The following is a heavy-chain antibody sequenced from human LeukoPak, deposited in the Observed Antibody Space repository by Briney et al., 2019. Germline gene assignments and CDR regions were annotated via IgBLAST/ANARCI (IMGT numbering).Heavy chain of an antibody. Sequence: GGSLRLSCAASGFSFNSYAMSWVRQSQGKGLEWVSTISASGAATYYPESVKGRFTISRDNSMNTLYLQMNSLRADDTAVYFCAKTPDVVIEVVGTTFDSWGQRTLVTVST. CDR2: ISASGAAT. CDR3: AKTPDVVIEVVGTTFDS. J-gene: IGHJ4*02. V-gene: IGHV3-23*01. D-gene: IGHD2-15*01. CDR1: GFSFNSYA.